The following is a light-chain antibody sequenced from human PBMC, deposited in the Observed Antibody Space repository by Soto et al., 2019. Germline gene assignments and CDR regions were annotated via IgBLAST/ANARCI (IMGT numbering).Light chain of an antibody. CDR3: QVLDSSTARV. J-gene: IGLJ2*01. CDR1: NIGSKN. CDR2: RDS. V-gene: IGLV3-9*01. Sequence: SYELTQPLSVSVALGQTARITCGGNNIGSKNVHWYQQKPGQAPVLVIYRDSNRPSGIPERFSGSNSGNTATLTISRAQAGDEADYYSQVLDSSTARVFGGGTKVTVL.